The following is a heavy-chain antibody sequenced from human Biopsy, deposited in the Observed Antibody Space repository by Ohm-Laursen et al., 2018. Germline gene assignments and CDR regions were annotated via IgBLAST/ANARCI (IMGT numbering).Heavy chain of an antibody. J-gene: IGHJ2*01. Sequence: GTLSLTCAVSGASISDYYCVWIRQPAGKGLEWIGLIFTSGSTTYNPSLKSRVTMSVNTSKKQFSLRLSSVTAADTAVYYCASAGYNPDWNFDLWGRGTRVTVSS. CDR1: GASISDYY. D-gene: IGHD5-24*01. CDR2: IFTSGST. CDR3: ASAGYNPDWNFDL. V-gene: IGHV4-4*07.